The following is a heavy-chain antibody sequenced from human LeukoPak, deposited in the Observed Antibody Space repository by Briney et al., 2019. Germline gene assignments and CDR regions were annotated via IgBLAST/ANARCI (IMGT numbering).Heavy chain of an antibody. CDR3: AKGGRIAAADWFDL. V-gene: IGHV3-30-3*01. D-gene: IGHD6-13*01. J-gene: IGHJ5*02. Sequence: GRSLRLSCAASGFTFSTYFMHWVRQAPGKGLEWVAVISYDGSNKYYADSVKGRFTISRDNAKNSLYLQMNSLRAEDTAVYYCAKGGRIAAADWFDLWGQGTLVTVSS. CDR1: GFTFSTYF. CDR2: ISYDGSNK.